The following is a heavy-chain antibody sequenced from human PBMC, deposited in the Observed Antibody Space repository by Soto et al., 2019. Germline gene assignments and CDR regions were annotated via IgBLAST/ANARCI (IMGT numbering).Heavy chain of an antibody. Sequence: SETLSLTCTVSGGSISSYYGSWIQQPPGKGLEWIGYIYYSGSTNYNPSLKSRVTISVDTSKNQFSLKLSSVTAADTAVYYCARRDYHFWSGYYTDSYSYDMDVWCKGTALTVSS. J-gene: IGHJ6*03. CDR2: IYYSGST. CDR3: ARRDYHFWSGYYTDSYSYDMDV. V-gene: IGHV4-59*01. D-gene: IGHD3-3*01. CDR1: GGSISSYY.